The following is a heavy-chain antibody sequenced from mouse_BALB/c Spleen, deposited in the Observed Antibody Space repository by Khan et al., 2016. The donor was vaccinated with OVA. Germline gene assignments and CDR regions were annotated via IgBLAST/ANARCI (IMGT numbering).Heavy chain of an antibody. CDR3: AKNYRYDVYFDY. Sequence: VQLQQPGPELVKPGASVKMSCRASGYTFTSYVMHWLRQKPGQGLEWIGYIYPFNDDNKYNEKFKGKATLTSDKSSSTAYMELSSLTSEDSAVSYCAKNYRYDVYFDYWGQGTTLTVSS. D-gene: IGHD2-14*01. CDR2: IYPFNDDN. V-gene: IGHV1S136*01. J-gene: IGHJ2*01. CDR1: GYTFTSYV.